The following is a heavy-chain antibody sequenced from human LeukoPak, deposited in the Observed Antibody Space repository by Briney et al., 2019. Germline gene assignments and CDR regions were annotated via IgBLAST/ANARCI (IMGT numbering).Heavy chain of an antibody. CDR3: ARAQGGIVPYYFDY. V-gene: IGHV1-2*02. D-gene: IGHD1-26*01. CDR1: VYTFTGYY. CDR2: INPNSGGT. Sequence: ASVKVSRMASVYTFTGYYMHWVRPAPGQGGERMGWINPNSGGTNYAQKFQGRVTMTRDTSISTAYMELSRLRSDDTAVYYCARAQGGIVPYYFDYWGQGTLVTVSS. J-gene: IGHJ4*02.